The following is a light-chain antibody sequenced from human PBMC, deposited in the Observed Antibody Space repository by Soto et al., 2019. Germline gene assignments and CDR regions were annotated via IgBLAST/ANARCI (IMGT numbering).Light chain of an antibody. Sequence: ENVLTQSPATLSLSPGDRATLSCRASQSVRSYLAWYQQKPGQAPRLLISDASNRATGVPARFSGSGSGTDFTLTISSLEPEDFAVYYCQQRSSGWTFGPGTKVEI. CDR1: QSVRSY. V-gene: IGKV3-11*01. J-gene: IGKJ1*01. CDR3: QQRSSGWT. CDR2: DAS.